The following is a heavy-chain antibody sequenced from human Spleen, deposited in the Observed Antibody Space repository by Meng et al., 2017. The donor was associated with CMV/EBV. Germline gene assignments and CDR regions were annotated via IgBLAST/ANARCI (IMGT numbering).Heavy chain of an antibody. J-gene: IGHJ4*02. CDR2: ISWDGGNT. V-gene: IGHV3-43*01. Sequence: GESLKISCAASGFTFDDYVMHWVRQAPGKGLEWVSLISWDGGNTYYADSVKGRFTISRDNSKNSLYLQMNSLRTEDTALYYCARGRPPDYWGQGTLVTVSS. CDR1: GFTFDDYV. CDR3: ARGRPPDY.